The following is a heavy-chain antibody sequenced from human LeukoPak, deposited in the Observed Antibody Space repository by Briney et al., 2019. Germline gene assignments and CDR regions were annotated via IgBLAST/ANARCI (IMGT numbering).Heavy chain of an antibody. Sequence: ASVKVSCKASGYTFTSYGISWVRQAPGQGLEWMGWISAYNGNTNYAQKLQGRVTMTTDTSTSTAYMELRSLRSDDTALYYCARFAPDRGWSDYWGQGTLVTVPS. CDR1: GYTFTSYG. D-gene: IGHD6-19*01. V-gene: IGHV1-18*01. J-gene: IGHJ4*02. CDR2: ISAYNGNT. CDR3: ARFAPDRGWSDY.